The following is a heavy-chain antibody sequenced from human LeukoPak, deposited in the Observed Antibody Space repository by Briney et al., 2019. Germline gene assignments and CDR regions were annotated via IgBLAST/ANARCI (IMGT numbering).Heavy chain of an antibody. CDR2: FYYSGST. V-gene: IGHV4-39*01. Sequence: PSETLSLTCTVSGGSISSSTYYWGWMRQPPGKGLEWIGSFYYSGSTYYNPSLKSRVTISVDTSKNQFSLKLSSVTAADTAVYYCARFNNYWNYFDYWGQGTLVTVFS. D-gene: IGHD5-24*01. CDR1: GGSISSSTYY. J-gene: IGHJ4*02. CDR3: ARFNNYWNYFDY.